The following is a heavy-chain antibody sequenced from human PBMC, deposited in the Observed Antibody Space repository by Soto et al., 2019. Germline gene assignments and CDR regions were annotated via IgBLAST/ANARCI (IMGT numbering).Heavy chain of an antibody. D-gene: IGHD3-3*01. Sequence: GASVKVSCKASGYTFTSYDINWVRQEPRQGLEWLGWMDPNSGVTGYAQKFQGRVSMTRKISINTAHMELSSLRSEDTAVYYCARERQFDFWRKGLDVWGQGTTVTVSS. CDR2: MDPNSGVT. CDR1: GYTFTSYD. J-gene: IGHJ6*02. CDR3: ARERQFDFWRKGLDV. V-gene: IGHV1-8*02.